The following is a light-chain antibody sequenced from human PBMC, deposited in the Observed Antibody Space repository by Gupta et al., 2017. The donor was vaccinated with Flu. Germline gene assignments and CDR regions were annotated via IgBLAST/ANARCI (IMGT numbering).Light chain of an antibody. CDR1: SRDVVGSKY. Sequence: IAFSSTGTSRDVVGSKYVSWYQQHPGTAPKLVIYEDNNRPSGVSKRFSGSKSGKTASLNISGLQAEDEADYYCGSYKTTRTPVVFGGGTKLTVL. J-gene: IGLJ2*01. CDR2: EDN. V-gene: IGLV2-14*01. CDR3: GSYKTTRTPVV.